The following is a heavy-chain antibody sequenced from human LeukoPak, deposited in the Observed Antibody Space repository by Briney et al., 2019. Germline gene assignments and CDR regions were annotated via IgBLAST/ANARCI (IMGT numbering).Heavy chain of an antibody. V-gene: IGHV3-7*03. D-gene: IGHD3-3*01. CDR3: AKIVKPYYDFWSGYHTHFDY. CDR1: GFTFSSYW. CDR2: IKQDGSEK. Sequence: GGSLRLSCAASGFTFSSYWMSWVRQAPGKGLEWVANIKQDGSEKHYVDSVKGRFTISRDNAKNSLYLQMNSLRAEDTAVYYCAKIVKPYYDFWSGYHTHFDYWGQGTLVTVSS. J-gene: IGHJ4*02.